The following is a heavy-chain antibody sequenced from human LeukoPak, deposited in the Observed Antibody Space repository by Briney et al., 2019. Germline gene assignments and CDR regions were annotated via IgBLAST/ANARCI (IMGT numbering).Heavy chain of an antibody. CDR1: GGSISSSSYY. V-gene: IGHV4-39*07. CDR3: ARVGDTANY. D-gene: IGHD5-18*01. J-gene: IGHJ4*02. Sequence: SETLSLTCTVSGGSISSSSYYWGWIRQPPGKGLEWIGSIYYTGTTYYNPSLNHRVTISVDTSQNQFSLRLSSVTAADTAVYYCARVGDTANYWGQGTLVTVSS. CDR2: IYYTGTT.